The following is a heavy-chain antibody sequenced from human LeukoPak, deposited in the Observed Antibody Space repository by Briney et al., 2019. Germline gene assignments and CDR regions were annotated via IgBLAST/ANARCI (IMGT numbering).Heavy chain of an antibody. CDR3: ARDGRCDSSGHTFDY. J-gene: IGHJ4*02. CDR1: GYTFTSYY. Sequence: ASVKVSCKASGYTFTSYYMHWVRQAPGQGLEWMGIVNPSGGSTNYAQRFQGRITMTRDTSTSTVYMELSLRSEDTAVYYCARDGRCDSSGHTFDYWGQGTLVTVSS. V-gene: IGHV1-46*01. D-gene: IGHD3-22*01. CDR2: VNPSGGST.